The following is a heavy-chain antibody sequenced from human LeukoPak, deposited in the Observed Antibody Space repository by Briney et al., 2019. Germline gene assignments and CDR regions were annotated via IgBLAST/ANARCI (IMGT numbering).Heavy chain of an antibody. Sequence: ASVKVSCKASGYTFTSYAMHWVRQAPGQRLEWMGWINAGNGNTKYSQKFQGRVTITRDTSASTAYMELSSLRSEDTAVYYCARDYDSSGWSNWFDPWGQGTLVTVSS. CDR1: GYTFTSYA. J-gene: IGHJ5*02. D-gene: IGHD6-19*01. V-gene: IGHV1-3*01. CDR3: ARDYDSSGWSNWFDP. CDR2: INAGNGNT.